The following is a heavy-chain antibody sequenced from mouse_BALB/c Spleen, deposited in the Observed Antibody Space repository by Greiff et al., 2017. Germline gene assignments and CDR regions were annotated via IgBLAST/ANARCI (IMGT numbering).Heavy chain of an antibody. Sequence: EVKLVESGGDLVKPGGSLKLSCAASGFTFSSYGMSWVRQTPDKRLEWVATISSGGSYTYYPDSVKGRFTISRDNAKNTLYLQMSSLKSEDTAMYYCARQKEGVAYWGQGTLVTVSA. CDR1: GFTFSSYG. J-gene: IGHJ3*01. CDR3: ARQKEGVAY. V-gene: IGHV5-6*01. CDR2: ISSGGSYT.